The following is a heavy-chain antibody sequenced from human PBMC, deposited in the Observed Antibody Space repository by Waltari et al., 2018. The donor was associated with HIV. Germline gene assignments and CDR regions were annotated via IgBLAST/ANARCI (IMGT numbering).Heavy chain of an antibody. CDR1: GYTFTSYA. J-gene: IGHJ6*02. V-gene: IGHV1-3*01. CDR3: ARLRVVVAAMKTDYYYGMDV. D-gene: IGHD2-15*01. Sequence: QVQLVQSGAEVKKPGASVKVSCKASGYTFTSYAMHWVRQAPGQRLEWMGWINAGNGNTKYSQKFQGRVTITRDTSASTAYMELSSLRSEDTAVYYCARLRVVVAAMKTDYYYGMDVWGQGTTVTVSS. CDR2: INAGNGNT.